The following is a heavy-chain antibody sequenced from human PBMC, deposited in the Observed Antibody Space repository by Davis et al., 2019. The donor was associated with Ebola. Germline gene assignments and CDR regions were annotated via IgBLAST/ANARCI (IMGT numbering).Heavy chain of an antibody. CDR3: ARALIVGATPFDY. CDR1: GFTFSSYA. V-gene: IGHV3-30-3*01. CDR2: ISYDGSNK. J-gene: IGHJ4*02. D-gene: IGHD1-26*01. Sequence: GESLKISCAASGFTFSSYAMHWVRQAPGKGLEWVAVISYDGSNKYYADSVKGRFTISRDNSKNTLYLQMNSLRAEDTAVYYCARALIVGATPFDYWGQGSLVTVSS.